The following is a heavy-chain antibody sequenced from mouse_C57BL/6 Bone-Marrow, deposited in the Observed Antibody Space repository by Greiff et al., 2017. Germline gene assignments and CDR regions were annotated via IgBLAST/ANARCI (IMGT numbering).Heavy chain of an antibody. D-gene: IGHD1-1*01. Sequence: QVQLQQPGAELVKPGASVKMSCKASGYTFTSYWITWVKQRPGQGLEWIGDIYPGSGSTNYNEKFKSKATLTADTSSSTAYMQLSSLTSEDSAVYYVARWGITTVVEAMDYWGQGTSVTVSS. J-gene: IGHJ4*01. V-gene: IGHV1-55*01. CDR2: IYPGSGST. CDR1: GYTFTSYW. CDR3: ARWGITTVVEAMDY.